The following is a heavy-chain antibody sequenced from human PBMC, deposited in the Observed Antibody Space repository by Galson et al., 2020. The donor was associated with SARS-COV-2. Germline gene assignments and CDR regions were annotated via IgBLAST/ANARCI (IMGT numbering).Heavy chain of an antibody. CDR2: ISYDGSNK. V-gene: IGHV3-30-3*01. CDR3: ARGGGGGYRTWFDP. CDR1: GFTFSSYA. J-gene: IGHJ5*02. Sequence: GGSLRLSCAASGFTFSSYAMHWVRQAPGKGLEWVAVISYDGSNKYYADSVKGRFTISRDNSKNTLYLQMNSLRAEDTAVYYCARGGGGGYRTWFDPWGQGTLVTVSS. D-gene: IGHD5-12*01.